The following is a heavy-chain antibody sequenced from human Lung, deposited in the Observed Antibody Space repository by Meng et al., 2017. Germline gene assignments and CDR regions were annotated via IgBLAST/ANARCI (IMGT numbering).Heavy chain of an antibody. J-gene: IGHJ4*02. V-gene: IGHV1-18*04. Sequence: QVHPVQPGAEGKKPGAPVQVSCKASDYTFTGYGVSWVRQAPGQGLEWMAWLGAHDGDRSHAPRFQGRVTVTADRLTATSFMELRNLRYDDTAVYYCARGTPGRSYSDFWGQGTLVTVSS. CDR2: LGAHDGDR. CDR3: ARGTPGRSYSDF. CDR1: DYTFTGYG. D-gene: IGHD3-10*01.